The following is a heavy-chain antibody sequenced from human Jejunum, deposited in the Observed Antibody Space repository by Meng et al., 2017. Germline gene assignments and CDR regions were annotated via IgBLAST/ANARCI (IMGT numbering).Heavy chain of an antibody. V-gene: IGHV3-74*01. J-gene: IGHJ4*02. CDR2: ISSDGSST. D-gene: IGHD4-17*01. CDR1: GFTFSTYW. CDR3: ARALARYGAYDVDY. Sequence: EVQLVESGGGLVQPGGSLRLSCAASGFTFSTYWMHWVRQAPGKGLVWVSCISSDGSSTTYADSVKGRFTISRDNAKNTLYLQMNSLRAEDTAVYYCARALARYGAYDVDYWGQGTLVTVSS.